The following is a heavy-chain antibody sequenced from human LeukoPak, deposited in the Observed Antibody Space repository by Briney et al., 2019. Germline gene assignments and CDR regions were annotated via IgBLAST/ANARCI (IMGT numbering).Heavy chain of an antibody. CDR2: FGPEDGET. V-gene: IGHV1-24*01. D-gene: IGHD3-22*01. Sequence: GASVKVSCKVSGYTLTELSMHWVRQAPGKGLEWMGGFGPEDGETIYAQKFQGRVTMTEDTSTDTAYMELSSLRSEDTAVYYCAPGYDSSGYYYAFDIWGQGTMVTVSS. CDR1: GYTLTELS. CDR3: APGYDSSGYYYAFDI. J-gene: IGHJ3*02.